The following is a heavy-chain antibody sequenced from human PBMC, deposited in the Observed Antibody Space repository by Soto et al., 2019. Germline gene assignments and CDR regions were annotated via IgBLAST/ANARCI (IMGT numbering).Heavy chain of an antibody. Sequence: SETLSLTCAVYGGSFSGYYWSWIRQPPGKGLEWIGEINHSGSTNYNPSLKSRVTISVDTSKNQFSLKLSSVTAADTAVYYCARGRVLWFGELLYNWFDPWGQGTLVTVSS. J-gene: IGHJ5*02. D-gene: IGHD3-10*01. V-gene: IGHV4-34*01. CDR3: ARGRVLWFGELLYNWFDP. CDR1: GGSFSGYY. CDR2: INHSGST.